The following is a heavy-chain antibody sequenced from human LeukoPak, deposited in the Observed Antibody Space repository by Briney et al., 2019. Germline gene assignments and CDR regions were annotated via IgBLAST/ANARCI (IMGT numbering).Heavy chain of an antibody. Sequence: SVKVSSKASGGTFSSYAISWVRQAPGQGLEWMGGIIPIFGTANYAQKFQGRVTITTDESTSTAYMELSRLRSEDTAVYYCARGPDSSGNYYYFDYWGQGTLVTVSS. CDR2: IIPIFGTA. D-gene: IGHD3-22*01. J-gene: IGHJ4*02. CDR1: GGTFSSYA. V-gene: IGHV1-69*05. CDR3: ARGPDSSGNYYYFDY.